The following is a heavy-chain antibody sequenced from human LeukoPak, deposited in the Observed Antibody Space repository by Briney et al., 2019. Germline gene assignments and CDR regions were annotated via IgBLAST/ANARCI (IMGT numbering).Heavy chain of an antibody. J-gene: IGHJ4*02. D-gene: IGHD5-18*01. Sequence: GGSLRLSCAASGFTFSSYWMSWVRQAPGKGLEWVANIKEDGSEKYYVDSVKGRFTISRDNAKNSLYLQMNSLRAEDTAVYYCARATWIQLWSPLGYWGQGTLVTVSS. CDR3: ARATWIQLWSPLGY. CDR1: GFTFSSYW. CDR2: IKEDGSEK. V-gene: IGHV3-7*01.